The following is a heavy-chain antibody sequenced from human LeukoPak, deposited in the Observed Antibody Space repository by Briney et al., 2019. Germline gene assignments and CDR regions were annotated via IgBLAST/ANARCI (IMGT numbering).Heavy chain of an antibody. CDR2: IDNVGGT. CDR1: GFTVSNNH. J-gene: IGHJ4*02. V-gene: IGHV3-66*01. D-gene: IGHD4-23*01. Sequence: GGSLRLSCVASGFTVSNNHVSWVRQAPGKGLEWVSLIDNVGGTYYADSVKGRFAISRDDSENTLYLQMNSLRAEDTALYYCMGYGGNTFWGQGTLVTVSS. CDR3: MGYGGNTF.